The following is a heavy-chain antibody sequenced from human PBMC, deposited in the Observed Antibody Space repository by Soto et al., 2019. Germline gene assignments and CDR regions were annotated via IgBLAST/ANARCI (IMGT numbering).Heavy chain of an antibody. V-gene: IGHV2-5*01. CDR3: AHSADGWFDP. Sequence: QITLKESGPTLVTPTHTLTLPCTFSGFSLSTSVVAVGWIRQPPGKALEWLALSYWYDDKRYSPSLKIRLTITKDTSKNQVVLTMTNMDPVDTATYYCAHSADGWFDPWGQGTLVTVSS. CDR1: GFSLSTSVVA. J-gene: IGHJ5*02. CDR2: SYWYDDK.